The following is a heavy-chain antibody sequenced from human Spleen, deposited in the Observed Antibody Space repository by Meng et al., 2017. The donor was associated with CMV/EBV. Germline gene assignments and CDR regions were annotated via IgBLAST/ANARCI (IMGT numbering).Heavy chain of an antibody. CDR3: ARRDYYGSGSPAYYFDY. CDR2: ISSSGSTI. J-gene: IGHJ4*02. D-gene: IGHD3-10*01. Sequence: GESLKISCAASGFTVSSNYMSWVRQAPGKGLEWVSYISSSGSTIYYADSVKGRFTISRDNAKNSLYLQMNSLRAEDTAVYYCARRDYYGSGSPAYYFDYWGQGTLVTVSS. V-gene: IGHV3-11*01. CDR1: GFTVSSNY.